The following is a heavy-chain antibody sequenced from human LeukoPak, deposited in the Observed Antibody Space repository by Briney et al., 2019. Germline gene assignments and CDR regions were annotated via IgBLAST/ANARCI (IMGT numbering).Heavy chain of an antibody. CDR3: ARELGYYDSSGYFRAPYYFDY. CDR1: GFTFSDHY. V-gene: IGHV3-72*01. CDR2: IRKKGNSYTT. J-gene: IGHJ4*02. Sequence: GGPLRLSCAASGFTFSDHYMDWVRQAPGKGLEWVGRIRKKGNSYTTEYAASVKGRFTISRDDSKSSLYLQMNSLKTEDTAVYYCARELGYYDSSGYFRAPYYFDYWGQGALVTVSS. D-gene: IGHD3-22*01.